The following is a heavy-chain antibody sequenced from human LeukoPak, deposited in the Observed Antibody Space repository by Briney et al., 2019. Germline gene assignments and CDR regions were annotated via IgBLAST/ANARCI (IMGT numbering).Heavy chain of an antibody. CDR3: ARVVFTMVRGIRDWFDP. Sequence: PSQTLSLTCTVSGGSISSGDYYWSWIRQPSGKGLEWIGYIYYSGSTYYNPSLKSRVTISVDTSKNQFSLKLSSVTAADTAVYYCARVVFTMVRGIRDWFDPWGQGTLVTVSS. D-gene: IGHD3-10*01. CDR2: IYYSGST. CDR1: GGSISSGDYY. J-gene: IGHJ5*02. V-gene: IGHV4-30-4*01.